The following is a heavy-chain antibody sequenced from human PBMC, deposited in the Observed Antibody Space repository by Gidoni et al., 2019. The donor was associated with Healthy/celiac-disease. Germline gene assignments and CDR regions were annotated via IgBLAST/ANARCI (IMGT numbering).Heavy chain of an antibody. CDR3: AKDRRIVGGGVDY. CDR1: GFPFAAYA. V-gene: IGHV3-9*01. CDR2: ISWNSGSI. Sequence: EVQLVESGGGLVQPGRSLSLSCAASGFPFAAYAMHWVRQAPGNVLEWVSGISWNSGSIGYADSVKGRFTISRDNAKNSRYRQMNSRRAEETALYDCAKDRRIVGGGVDYWGQGTLVTVSS. D-gene: IGHD2-15*01. J-gene: IGHJ4*02.